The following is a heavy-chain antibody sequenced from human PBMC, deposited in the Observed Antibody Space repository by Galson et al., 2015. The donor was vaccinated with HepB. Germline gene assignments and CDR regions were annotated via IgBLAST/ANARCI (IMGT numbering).Heavy chain of an antibody. CDR1: GYSFTSYW. CDR3: TRPTGWTGMDV. CDR2: IYPDDSDT. D-gene: IGHD3/OR15-3a*01. Sequence: QSGAEMKKPGESLKISCKGSGYSFTSYWNGWVRQMPGKGLEWMGIIYPDDSDTRYSPSFQGQVTISADKSINTVYLQWSSLKASDTAIYYCTRPTGWTGMDVWGQGTTVTVSS. J-gene: IGHJ6*02. V-gene: IGHV5-51*01.